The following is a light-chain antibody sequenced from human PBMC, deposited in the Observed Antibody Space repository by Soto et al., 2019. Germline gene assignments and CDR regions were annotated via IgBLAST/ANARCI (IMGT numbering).Light chain of an antibody. V-gene: IGKV1-27*01. Sequence: DIQXTQSXSXXXXXXGXXGXIXXXASQGISNYLAWYQQKPGKVPKLLIYAASTLQSGVPSRFSGSGSGTDFTLTISSLQPEYVATYYCQKYNSAPLTFGGGSKVDI. J-gene: IGKJ4*01. CDR1: QGISNY. CDR2: AAS. CDR3: QKYNSAPLT.